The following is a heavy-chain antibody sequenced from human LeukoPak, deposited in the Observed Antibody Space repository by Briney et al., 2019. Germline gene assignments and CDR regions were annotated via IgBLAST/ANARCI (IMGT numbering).Heavy chain of an antibody. CDR3: AGENYDSSAYYVFDY. J-gene: IGHJ4*02. CDR1: GGSINIPDYY. Sequence: SETLSLTCTVSGGSINIPDYYWSWIRQPPGKGLEWIGYIYYSGSTFYNPSLKSRVTISADTSKNQFSLKLSSVTAADTAVYYCAGENYDSSAYYVFDYWGQGTLVTVSS. V-gene: IGHV4-30-4*01. CDR2: IYYSGST. D-gene: IGHD3-22*01.